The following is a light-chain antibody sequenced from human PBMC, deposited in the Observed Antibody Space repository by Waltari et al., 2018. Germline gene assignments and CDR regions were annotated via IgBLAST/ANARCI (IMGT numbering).Light chain of an antibody. V-gene: IGLV2-23*01. CDR1: SSDVGSYNL. CDR2: EGN. CDR3: CSYTGTTTPRL. J-gene: IGLJ3*02. Sequence: QSALTQPASVSGSPGQSITISCTGTSSDVGSYNLVSWYQQHPGKAPKVIIYEGNKRPSVVSARFSGSKSGNTASLTISGLQAEDAADYYCCSYTGTTTPRLFGGGTKLTVL.